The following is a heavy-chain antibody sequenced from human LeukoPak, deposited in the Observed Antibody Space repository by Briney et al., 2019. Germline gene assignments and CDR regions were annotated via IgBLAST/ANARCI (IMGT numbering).Heavy chain of an antibody. CDR2: IYYSGST. V-gene: IGHV4-59*01. CDR1: GGSISSYY. J-gene: IGHJ4*02. D-gene: IGHD3-3*02. CDR3: ARDSIADY. Sequence: PSETLSLTCTVSGGSISSYYWSWIRQPPGKGLEWIGYIYYSGSTNYNPSLKSRVTISVDTSKNQFSLKLSSVTAADTAVYCCARDSIADYWGQGTLVTVSS.